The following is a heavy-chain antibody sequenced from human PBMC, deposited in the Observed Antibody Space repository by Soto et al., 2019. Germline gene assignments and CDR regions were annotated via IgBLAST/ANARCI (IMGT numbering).Heavy chain of an antibody. CDR2: INHSGST. D-gene: IGHD5-12*01. CDR3: ARGRWLRQSFDY. Sequence: QVQLEQWGAGLLKPSETLSLTCAVYGGSFSGYYWSWIRQPPGKGLEWIGEINHSGSTNYNPSLKRRGTLSVDTSGNPLSLYLYSVTAADTAVYYCARGRWLRQSFDYWGQGTLVTVSS. V-gene: IGHV4-34*02. CDR1: GGSFSGYY. J-gene: IGHJ4*02.